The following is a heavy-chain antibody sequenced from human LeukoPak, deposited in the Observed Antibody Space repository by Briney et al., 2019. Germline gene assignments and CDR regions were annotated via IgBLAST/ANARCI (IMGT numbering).Heavy chain of an antibody. CDR2: ISGSGGST. D-gene: IGHD6-25*01. CDR3: AKWTFSRGYGDY. V-gene: IGHV3-23*01. Sequence: GGSLRLSCAASGFTFSSYAMSWVRQAPGKGLEWVSAISGSGGSTYYADSVKGRFTISRDNSKNTLYLQMNSLRAEDTAVYYWAKWTFSRGYGDYWGQGTLVTVSS. J-gene: IGHJ4*02. CDR1: GFTFSSYA.